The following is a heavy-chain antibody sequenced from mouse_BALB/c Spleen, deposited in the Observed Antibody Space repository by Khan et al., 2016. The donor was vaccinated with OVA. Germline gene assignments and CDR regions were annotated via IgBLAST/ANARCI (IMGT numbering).Heavy chain of an antibody. CDR1: GYTFTSNT. D-gene: IGHD2-14*01. CDR2: INTRSSYT. CDR3: ARRTTGYAMDY. J-gene: IGHJ4*01. V-gene: IGHV1-4*01. Sequence: QVQLKQSGAELATPGASVKMSCKASGYTFTSNTMHWVKQRPGQGLEWIGYINTRSSYTNCNEKFKDKATLTADKSSSTAYMQLSSMTSEDSAVYYCARRTTGYAMDYWGQGTSVTVSS.